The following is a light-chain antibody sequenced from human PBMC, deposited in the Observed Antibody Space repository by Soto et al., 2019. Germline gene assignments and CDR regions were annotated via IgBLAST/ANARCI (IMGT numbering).Light chain of an antibody. V-gene: IGKV3-15*01. CDR3: QQYVNWPLT. CDR1: QSVGSY. J-gene: IGKJ4*01. Sequence: EKAMTQFPATLSVSPGERATLSCRASQSVGSYLAWYQQKPGQAPRLLIYGASTRAAGIPARFSGSGSGTEFSLTISTLQSEDFGVYYCQQYVNWPLTFGGGTKVDIK. CDR2: GAS.